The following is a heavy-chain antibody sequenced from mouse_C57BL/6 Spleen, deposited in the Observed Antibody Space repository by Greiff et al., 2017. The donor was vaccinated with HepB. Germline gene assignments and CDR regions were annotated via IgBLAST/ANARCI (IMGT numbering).Heavy chain of an antibody. CDR2: INPNYGTT. Sequence: EVHLVESGPELVKPGASVKISCKASGYSFTDYNMNWVKQSNGKSLEWIGVINPNYGTTSYNQKFKGKATLTVDQSSSTAYMQLNSLTSEDSAVYYCAGYYGSSSFAYWGQGTLVTVSA. V-gene: IGHV1-39*01. D-gene: IGHD1-1*01. J-gene: IGHJ3*01. CDR3: AGYYGSSSFAY. CDR1: GYSFTDYN.